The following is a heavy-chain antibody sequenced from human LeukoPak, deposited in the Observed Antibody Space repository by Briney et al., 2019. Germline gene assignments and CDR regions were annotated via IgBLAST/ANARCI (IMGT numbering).Heavy chain of an antibody. D-gene: IGHD1-26*01. V-gene: IGHV1-2*02. CDR3: ARAGGSYYREQRNFDY. Sequence: ASVKVSCKASGYTFTGYYMHWVRQAPGQGLEWMGWINPNSGGTNYAQKFQGRVTMTRDTSISTAYMELSRLRSDDTAAYYCARAGGSYYREQRNFDYWGQGTLVTISS. CDR2: INPNSGGT. J-gene: IGHJ4*02. CDR1: GYTFTGYY.